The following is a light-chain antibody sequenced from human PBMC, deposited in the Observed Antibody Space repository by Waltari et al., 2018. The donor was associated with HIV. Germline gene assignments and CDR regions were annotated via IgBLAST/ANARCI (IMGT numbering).Light chain of an antibody. V-gene: IGKV1-39*01. CDR2: AAS. J-gene: IGKJ2*01. Sequence: DIQMTQSPSSLSASVGDRVTITCRASQSITNYLNWYQQKPGKAPKLLISAASNLQSGVPSRFSGSGSGTDFTLTIRSLQPEDFATYYCQQSYSSPYTFGQGTKLEIK. CDR1: QSITNY. CDR3: QQSYSSPYT.